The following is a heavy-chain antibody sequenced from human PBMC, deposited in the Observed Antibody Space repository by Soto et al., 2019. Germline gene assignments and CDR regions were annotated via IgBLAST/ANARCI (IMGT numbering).Heavy chain of an antibody. CDR3: ARDPSGSYYYYFDY. CDR1: GYTFTRYA. D-gene: IGHD1-26*01. J-gene: IGHJ4*02. Sequence: ASVKVSCKASGYTFTRYAMHWVRQAPGQRLEWMGWIIPIFGTANYAQKFQGRVTTTADKSTSTAYMELSSLRSEDTAVYYCARDPSGSYYYYFDYWGQGTLVTVSS. V-gene: IGHV1-69*06. CDR2: IIPIFGTA.